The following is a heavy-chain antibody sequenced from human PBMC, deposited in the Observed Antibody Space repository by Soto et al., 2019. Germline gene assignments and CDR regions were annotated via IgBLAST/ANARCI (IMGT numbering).Heavy chain of an antibody. CDR3: AKGTMGAPFYYFDY. CDR2: ISGTVGNT. J-gene: IGHJ4*02. D-gene: IGHD1-26*01. V-gene: IGHV3-23*01. CDR1: GFTFNNSA. Sequence: GGSLRLSCVASGFTFNNSAMSWVRQAPGKGLQWVSSISGTVGNTYYAESVKGRFTISRDTSKNTVYLQMNSLRAEDTAIYYCAKGTMGAPFYYFDYWGQGTLVTVSS.